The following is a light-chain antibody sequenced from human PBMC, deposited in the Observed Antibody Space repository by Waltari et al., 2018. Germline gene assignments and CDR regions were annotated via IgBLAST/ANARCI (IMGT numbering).Light chain of an antibody. CDR3: QQYDISPLT. CDR2: GAS. Sequence: EIVLTQSPGTLSLSPGERAPLSCRASQTVRTTYLAWYQQKPGQAPTLLIYGASSRATGIPDRFSGCGSGTDFSLTISSLEPEDFAVYYCQQYDISPLTFGGGTKVEIK. V-gene: IGKV3-20*01. CDR1: QTVRTTY. J-gene: IGKJ4*01.